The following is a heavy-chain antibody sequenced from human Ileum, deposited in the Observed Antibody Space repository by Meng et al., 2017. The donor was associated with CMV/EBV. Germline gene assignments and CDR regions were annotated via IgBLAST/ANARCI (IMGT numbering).Heavy chain of an antibody. CDR1: TFTGYY. CDR3: ARAGSEGYCSRTSCSFDY. CDR2: INPSGGSA. J-gene: IGHJ4*02. V-gene: IGHV1-46*01. D-gene: IGHD2-2*01. Sequence: TFTGYYMFWVRQAPGQGLEWMGRINPSGGSADHAQKFQDRVTMTRDTSTRTVYMELSSLRSEDTAMYYCARAGSEGYCSRTSCSFDYWGQGTLVTVSS.